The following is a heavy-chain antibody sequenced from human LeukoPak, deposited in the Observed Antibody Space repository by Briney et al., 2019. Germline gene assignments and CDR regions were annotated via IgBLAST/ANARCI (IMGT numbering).Heavy chain of an antibody. D-gene: IGHD3-16*02. V-gene: IGHV3-23*01. Sequence: PGGSLRLSCAASGFTFNNYAMSWVRQAPGKGLEWVSAISGSGGTTYYADSVKGRFTISRDNSKNTLYLQMNSLRAEDTAVYYCAKEAIPLMITFGGVIVWGQGTLVTVSS. CDR2: ISGSGGTT. J-gene: IGHJ4*02. CDR1: GFTFNNYA. CDR3: AKEAIPLMITFGGVIV.